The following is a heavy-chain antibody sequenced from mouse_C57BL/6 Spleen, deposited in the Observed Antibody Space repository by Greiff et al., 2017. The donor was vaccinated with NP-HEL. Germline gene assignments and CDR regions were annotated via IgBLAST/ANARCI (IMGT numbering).Heavy chain of an antibody. J-gene: IGHJ4*01. Sequence: VQLQESGAELVRPGTSVKVSCKASGYAFTNYLMEWVKQRPGQGLEWIGVINPGSGGTNYNEKFKGKATLTADKSSSTAYMQLSSLTSEDSAVYFCARDYYGSSSLDAMDYWGQGTSVTVSS. CDR2: INPGSGGT. D-gene: IGHD1-1*01. CDR3: ARDYYGSSSLDAMDY. V-gene: IGHV1-54*01. CDR1: GYAFTNYL.